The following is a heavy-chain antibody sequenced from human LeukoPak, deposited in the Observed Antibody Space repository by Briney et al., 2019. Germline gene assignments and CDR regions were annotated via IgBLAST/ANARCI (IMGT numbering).Heavy chain of an antibody. D-gene: IGHD3-10*01. CDR3: ARKPYFYDSGSYFDY. CDR2: IYPSGST. J-gene: IGHJ4*02. CDR1: GGSISSSNW. Sequence: PSETLSLTCAVSGGSISSSNWWSWVRQPPGKGLEWIGEIYPSGSTNYNPSLKSRVTISVDKSKNQFSLRLSSVTAADTAVYYCARKPYFYDSGSYFDYWGQGSLATVSS. V-gene: IGHV4-4*02.